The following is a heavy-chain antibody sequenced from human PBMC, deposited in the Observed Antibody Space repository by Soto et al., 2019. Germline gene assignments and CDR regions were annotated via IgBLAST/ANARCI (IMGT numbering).Heavy chain of an antibody. D-gene: IGHD2-15*01. J-gene: IGHJ6*02. Sequence: GGSLRLSCAASGFTFRSYWMSWVRQAPGKGLEWVANIKHDGTDKYYVDSVKGRFTISRDNAKNTLYLQMNSLRAEDTAVYYCARDIYCSGGSCQIYYYGMDVWGQGTTVTVSS. CDR3: ARDIYCSGGSCQIYYYGMDV. V-gene: IGHV3-7*01. CDR2: IKHDGTDK. CDR1: GFTFRSYW.